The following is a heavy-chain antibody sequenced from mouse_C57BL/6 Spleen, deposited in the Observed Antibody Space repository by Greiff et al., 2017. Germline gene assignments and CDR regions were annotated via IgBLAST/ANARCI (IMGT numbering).Heavy chain of an antibody. CDR2: IHPNSGST. CDR1: GYTFTSYW. J-gene: IGHJ2*01. CDR3: ARGGAYYSNYVEGYYFDD. D-gene: IGHD2-5*01. Sequence: VKLQQPGAELVKPGASVKLSCKASGYTFTSYWMHWVKQRPGQGLEWIGMIHPNSGSTNYNEKFKSKATLTVDKSSSTAYMQLSSLTSEDSAVYYCARGGAYYSNYVEGYYFDDWGQGTTLTVSS. V-gene: IGHV1-64*01.